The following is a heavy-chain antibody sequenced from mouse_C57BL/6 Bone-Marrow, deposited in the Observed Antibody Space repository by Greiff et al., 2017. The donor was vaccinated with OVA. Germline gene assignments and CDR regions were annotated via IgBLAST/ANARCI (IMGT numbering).Heavy chain of an antibody. V-gene: IGHV1-64*01. J-gene: IGHJ2*01. CDR3: AYYYGSSYYFDY. CDR2: IHPNSGST. Sequence: QVQLQQPGAELVKPGASVKLSCKASGYTFTSYWMHWVKQRPGQGLEWIGMIHPNSGSTNYNEKFKSKATLTVDKSSSTAYMQLSSLTSEDSAVYYCAYYYGSSYYFDYWGQGTTRTVSS. CDR1: GYTFTSYW. D-gene: IGHD1-1*01.